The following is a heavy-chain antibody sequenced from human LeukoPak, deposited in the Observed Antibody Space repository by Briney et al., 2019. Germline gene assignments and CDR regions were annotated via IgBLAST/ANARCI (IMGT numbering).Heavy chain of an antibody. D-gene: IGHD5-18*01. J-gene: IGHJ4*02. CDR1: GGSFSGYY. CDR2: INHSGST. V-gene: IGHV4-34*01. CDR3: ARAPPIIQLWLRGGGKYFDY. Sequence: SETLSLTCAVYGGSFSGYYWSWIRQPPGKGLEWIGEINHSGSTNYNPSLKSRVTISVDTSKNQFSLKLSSVTAADTAVYYCARAPPIIQLWLRGGGKYFDYWGQGTLVTVSS.